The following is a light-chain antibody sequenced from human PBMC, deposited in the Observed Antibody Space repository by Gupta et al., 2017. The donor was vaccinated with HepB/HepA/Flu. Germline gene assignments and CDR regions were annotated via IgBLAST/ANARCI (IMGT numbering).Light chain of an antibody. CDR1: QSRGSN. V-gene: IGKV1-5*03. Sequence: DILMTQSPSTLSASPGDRATLTCRASQSRGSNLAWYQQKPGKAPRLLIYRASNRESGIPARFSGSGSGTEFTLTISSLQPEDFAVYYCQQYRSWPWTFGQGTKVEIK. CDR3: QQYRSWPWT. CDR2: RAS. J-gene: IGKJ1*01.